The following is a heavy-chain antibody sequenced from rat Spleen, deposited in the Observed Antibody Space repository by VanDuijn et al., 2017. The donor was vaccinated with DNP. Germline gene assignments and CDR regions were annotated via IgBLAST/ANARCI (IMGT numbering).Heavy chain of an antibody. CDR1: GFTFSNYD. CDR2: IYYDGSNT. Sequence: EVQLVESGGGLVQPGRSLKLSRADSGFTFSNYDMASVRQAPPQGLEWVASIYYDGSNTYYRDSVKGRFPISRDNAKSTLYLQMDSLRSEDTDTYYCTTGYGGYSYWGQGVMVTISS. CDR3: TTGYGGYSY. V-gene: IGHV5-20*01. J-gene: IGHJ2*01. D-gene: IGHD1-11*01.